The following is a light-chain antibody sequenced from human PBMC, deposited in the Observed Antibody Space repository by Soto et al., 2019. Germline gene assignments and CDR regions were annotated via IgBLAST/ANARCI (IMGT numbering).Light chain of an antibody. V-gene: IGKV3-20*01. Sequence: EIVLTQSPGTLSLSPGERATLSCRASQSVGSSYLAWYQQKPGQAPRLLIYGASSRATGIPDRFSGSGSGTDFTLTISRLEPEAFAVYYCQQCGSSPNTFGQGTKLDIK. J-gene: IGKJ2*01. CDR2: GAS. CDR3: QQCGSSPNT. CDR1: QSVGSSY.